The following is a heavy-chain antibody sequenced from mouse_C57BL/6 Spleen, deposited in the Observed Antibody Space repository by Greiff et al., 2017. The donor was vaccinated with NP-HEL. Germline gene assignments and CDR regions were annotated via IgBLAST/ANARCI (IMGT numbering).Heavy chain of an antibody. Sequence: VQLQQPGAELVIPGASVKLSCKSSFSPFSLSFFPFFPPLPFPFLSFLFSLDPSSLYPNYNQKFKGKSTLTVDKSSSTAYMQLSSLTSEDSAVYYCARDYGSSSSWFAYWGQGTLVTVSA. CDR2: LDPSSLYP. D-gene: IGHD1-1*01. J-gene: IGHJ3*01. V-gene: IGHV1-69*01. CDR1: FSPFSLSF. CDR3: ARDYGSSSSWFAY.